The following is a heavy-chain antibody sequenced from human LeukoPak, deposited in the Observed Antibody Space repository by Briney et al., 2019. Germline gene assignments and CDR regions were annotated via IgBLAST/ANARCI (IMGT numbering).Heavy chain of an antibody. Sequence: GGSLRLYCAASGFTFSSYSMNWVRQAPGKGLEWVSSISSSSSYIYYADSVKGRFTISRDNAKNSLYLQMNSLRAEDTAVYYCARGTGNLRGVPPRFWFDPWGQGTLVTVSS. CDR2: ISSSSSYI. J-gene: IGHJ5*02. CDR3: ARGTGNLRGVPPRFWFDP. V-gene: IGHV3-21*01. D-gene: IGHD3-10*01. CDR1: GFTFSSYS.